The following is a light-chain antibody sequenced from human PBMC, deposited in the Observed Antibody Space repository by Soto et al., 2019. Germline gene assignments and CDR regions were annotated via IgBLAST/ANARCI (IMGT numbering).Light chain of an antibody. CDR1: QSISTY. J-gene: IGKJ4*01. CDR2: AAS. CDR3: QHGYSTPPT. V-gene: IGKV1-39*01. Sequence: DIQMTQSPSSLSASVGDRVTITCRASQSISTYLHWYQQKPGKAPNLLIYAASTLQSGVPSRFSRSGSGTDFTLTISSMQPEDFATYFCQHGYSTPPTIGGGTKVDIK.